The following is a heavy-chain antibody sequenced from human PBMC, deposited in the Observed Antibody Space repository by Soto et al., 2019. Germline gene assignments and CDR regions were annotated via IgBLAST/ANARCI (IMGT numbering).Heavy chain of an antibody. V-gene: IGHV4-30-4*01. D-gene: IGHD7-27*01. CDR1: GDSISDVNYY. J-gene: IGHJ4*02. Sequence: QVQLQGSGPRLVKPSQTLSLTCTVSGDSISDVNYYWSWIRQSPDKGLEWIGHIHDGGTTYSNPSLTSRVTVSIDTSKNQCSLQLSSMSAADTAVYYCTRGPSGDKGDYWGQGTLVTVSS. CDR2: IHDGGTT. CDR3: TRGPSGDKGDY.